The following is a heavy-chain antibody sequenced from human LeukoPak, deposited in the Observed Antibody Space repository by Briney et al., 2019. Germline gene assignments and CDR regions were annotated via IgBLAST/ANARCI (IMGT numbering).Heavy chain of an antibody. CDR2: ISRSGSIT. D-gene: IGHD4-23*01. Sequence: TGGSLRVSCAASGFTFSSCELSWVRQAPTKGLEWVSYISRSGSITYYADSVKGRFTISRDSAKNSLYLQMNSLRAEDTAVYYCAIHDYHSNSDAFYVWGQGTMVTVSS. CDR1: GFTFSSCE. CDR3: AIHDYHSNSDAFYV. J-gene: IGHJ3*01. V-gene: IGHV3-48*03.